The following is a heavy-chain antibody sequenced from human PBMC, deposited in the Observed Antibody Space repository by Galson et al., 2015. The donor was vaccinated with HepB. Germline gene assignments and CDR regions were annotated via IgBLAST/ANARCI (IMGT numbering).Heavy chain of an antibody. CDR1: GFTFSSYG. D-gene: IGHD3-3*01. CDR3: ARGGTYYDFWSGYLEYYYYYMDV. J-gene: IGHJ6*03. Sequence: SLRLSCAASGFTFSSYGMHWVRQAPGKGLEWVAVIWYDGSNKYYADSVKGRFTISRDNSKNTLYLQMNSLRAEDTAVYYCARGGTYYDFWSGYLEYYYYYMDVWGKGTTVTVSS. CDR2: IWYDGSNK. V-gene: IGHV3-33*01.